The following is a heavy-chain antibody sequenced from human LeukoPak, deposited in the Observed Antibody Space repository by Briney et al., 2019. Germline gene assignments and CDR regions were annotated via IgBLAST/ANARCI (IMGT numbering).Heavy chain of an antibody. D-gene: IGHD4-11*01. J-gene: IGHJ4*02. CDR2: IRYEGSNK. Sequence: GGSLRLSCAASGFIFSSYGMHWVRQAPGKGLEWVAFIRYEGSNKYYGDSVKDRFTISRDNSKNTLYLQMNSLRAEDTAVYYCAKDTEYSRKALDYWGQGTLVTVSS. CDR1: GFIFSSYG. CDR3: AKDTEYSRKALDY. V-gene: IGHV3-30*02.